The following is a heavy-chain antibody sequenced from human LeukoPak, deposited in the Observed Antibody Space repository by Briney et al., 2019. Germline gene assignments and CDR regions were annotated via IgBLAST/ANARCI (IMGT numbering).Heavy chain of an antibody. J-gene: IGHJ4*02. Sequence: GASVKVSCKASGGTFSSYAISWVRQAPGQGLEWMGGIIPIFGTANYAQKFQGRVTITADESTSTAYMELSSLRSEDTAVYYCARAYCTNGVCYEGYFDYWRQGTLVTVSS. CDR3: ARAYCTNGVCYEGYFDY. CDR2: IIPIFGTA. CDR1: GGTFSSYA. V-gene: IGHV1-69*13. D-gene: IGHD2-8*01.